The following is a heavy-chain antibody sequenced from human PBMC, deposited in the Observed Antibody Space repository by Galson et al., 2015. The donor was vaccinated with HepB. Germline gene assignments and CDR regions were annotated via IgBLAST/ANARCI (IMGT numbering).Heavy chain of an antibody. Sequence: SLRLSCAASGFTFSAYTMNWVRRAPGKGLESIAYISTNGATIYYAASVKGRFTVSRDNARNSLYLQMNSLRAEDTAVYYCARGSYGSGSYLPRYFDCWGQGTLVTVSS. CDR3: ARGSYGSGSYLPRYFDC. J-gene: IGHJ4*02. D-gene: IGHD3-10*01. V-gene: IGHV3-48*01. CDR2: ISTNGATI. CDR1: GFTFSAYT.